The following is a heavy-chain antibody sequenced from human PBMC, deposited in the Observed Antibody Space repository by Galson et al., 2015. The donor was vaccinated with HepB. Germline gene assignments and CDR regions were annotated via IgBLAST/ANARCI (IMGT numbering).Heavy chain of an antibody. J-gene: IGHJ2*01. CDR3: AKHGVEEQPYWYFDF. D-gene: IGHD6-13*01. Sequence: LRLSCAASGFIFTNYAMSWARQAPGKGLEWVSAISGSGGSTYYADSVKGRFTISRDNSKNTLFLQMNSLRAEDTAVYYCAKHGVEEQPYWYFDFWGRGTLVTVSS. V-gene: IGHV3-23*01. CDR2: ISGSGGST. CDR1: GFIFTNYA.